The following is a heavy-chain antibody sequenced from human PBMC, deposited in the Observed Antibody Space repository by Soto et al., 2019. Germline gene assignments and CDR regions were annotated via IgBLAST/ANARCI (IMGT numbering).Heavy chain of an antibody. CDR3: ARGDLKVPGH. Sequence: SETLSLTCAVYGGSFSGYYWSWIRQPPGKGLEWIGEINHTGTTNYNPSLKSRVTISVDTSKNQFSLKLSSVTAADTAVYYCARGDLKVPGHWGQGTLVTVSS. V-gene: IGHV4-34*01. J-gene: IGHJ1*01. CDR2: INHTGTT. CDR1: GGSFSGYY.